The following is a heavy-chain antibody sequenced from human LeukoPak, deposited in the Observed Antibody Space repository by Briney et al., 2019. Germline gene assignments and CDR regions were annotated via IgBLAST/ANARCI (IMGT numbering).Heavy chain of an antibody. J-gene: IGHJ5*02. CDR1: GFTFPTYA. CDR2: IRVSDGAR. D-gene: IGHD4-17*01. V-gene: IGHV3-23*01. CDR3: TKAAYGDYVNWFDP. Sequence: PGGSLRLSCVASGFTFPTYAMMWVRQAPGKGLEWVSSIRVSDGARFYADSVKGRFTTSRDNSKNTLYLQMNSLRAEDTALYYCTKAAYGDYVNWFDPWGQGTLVTVSS.